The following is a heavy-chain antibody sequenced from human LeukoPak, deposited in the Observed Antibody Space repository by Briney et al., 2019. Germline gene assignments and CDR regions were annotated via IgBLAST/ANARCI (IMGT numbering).Heavy chain of an antibody. J-gene: IGHJ5*02. CDR3: ARRELLLNWFDP. D-gene: IGHD3-10*01. V-gene: IGHV4-59*08. CDR1: GGSISSYY. Sequence: SETLSLTCTVSGGSISSYYWSWIRQPPGKGLEWIGYIYYSGSTNYNPSLKSRVTISVDTSKNQFSLNLSSVTAADTAVYYCARRELLLNWFDPWGQGTLVTVSS. CDR2: IYYSGST.